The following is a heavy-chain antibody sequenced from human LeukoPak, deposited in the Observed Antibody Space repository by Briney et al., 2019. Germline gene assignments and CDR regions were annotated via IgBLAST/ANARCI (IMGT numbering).Heavy chain of an antibody. D-gene: IGHD4-17*01. V-gene: IGHV3-33*01. J-gene: IGHJ4*02. CDR2: IWYDGSNK. CDR3: ARAAYGDYDNFDY. Sequence: GGSLRLSCAASGSTFSSYGMHWVRQAPGKGLEWVAVIWYDGSNKYYADSVKGRFTISRDNSKNTLYLQMNSLRAEDTAVYYCARAAYGDYDNFDYWGQGTLVTVSS. CDR1: GSTFSSYG.